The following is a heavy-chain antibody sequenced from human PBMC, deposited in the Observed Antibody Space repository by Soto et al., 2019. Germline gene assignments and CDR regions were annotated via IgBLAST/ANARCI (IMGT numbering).Heavy chain of an antibody. D-gene: IGHD2-15*01. V-gene: IGHV3-23*01. J-gene: IGHJ3*02. CDR1: GFTFSSYA. CDR3: AKDYELGDIVVVVAATPI. CDR2: ISGSGGST. Sequence: GGSLRLSCAASGFTFSSYAMSWVRQAPGKGLEWVSAISGSGGSTYYADSVKGRFTISRDNSKNTLYLQMNSLRAEDTAVYYCAKDYELGDIVVVVAATPIWGQGTMVTVSS.